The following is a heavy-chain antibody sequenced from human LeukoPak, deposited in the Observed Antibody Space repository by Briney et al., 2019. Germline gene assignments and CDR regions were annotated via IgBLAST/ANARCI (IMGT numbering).Heavy chain of an antibody. CDR3: ASMSAYDYFFNY. D-gene: IGHD5-12*01. CDR1: GGSISSYY. CDR2: FYYRGST. V-gene: IGHV4-59*01. J-gene: IGHJ4*02. Sequence: SETLSLTCSVSGGSISSYYWSWIRQPPGKGLEGIGYFYYRGSTNYNPSLKSRVSITIDTSKNHLSLTLSSVTAADTAAYYCASMSAYDYFFNYWGPGTLVTVSS.